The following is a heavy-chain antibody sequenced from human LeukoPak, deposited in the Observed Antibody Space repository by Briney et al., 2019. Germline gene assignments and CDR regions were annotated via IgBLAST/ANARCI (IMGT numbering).Heavy chain of an antibody. D-gene: IGHD5-24*01. CDR2: IYYSGST. V-gene: IGHV4-59*01. CDR3: ARALELATMGYFHL. J-gene: IGHJ2*01. CDR1: GGSTSSYS. Sequence: PSETLSLTCTVSGGSTSSYSWSGIRQPPGKGLEWIACIYYSGSTNYNPSLKSRVTISVDTSKNQYSLKLSSVTAADTAVYYCARALELATMGYFHLWGRGTLVSVSS.